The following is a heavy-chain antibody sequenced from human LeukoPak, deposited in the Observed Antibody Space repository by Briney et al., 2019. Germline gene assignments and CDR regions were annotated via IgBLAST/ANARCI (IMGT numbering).Heavy chain of an antibody. J-gene: IGHJ4*02. CDR2: IRSKAYGGTT. CDR3: TSSSG. Sequence: PGGSPRLSCTASGFTFGDYAMSWVRQAPGKGLEGVGFIRSKAYGGTTEYAASVKGRFTISRDDSKSIAYLQMNSLKTEDTAVYYCTSSSGWGQGTLVTVSS. V-gene: IGHV3-49*04. D-gene: IGHD6-19*01. CDR1: GFTFGDYA.